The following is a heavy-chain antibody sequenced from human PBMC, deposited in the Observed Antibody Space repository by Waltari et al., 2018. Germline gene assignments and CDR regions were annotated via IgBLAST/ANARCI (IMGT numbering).Heavy chain of an antibody. Sequence: QVQLQESGPGLVKPSETLSLTCTVPGGSMRNNYWNWIRPPAGKGLEYIGRVFTSGRTNYNPSLNRRVTMSIDTSKGQFSLELTSVTAADTAIYYCARAQERRDAFDFWGKGTMVTVSS. D-gene: IGHD1-1*01. CDR1: GGSMRNNY. CDR3: ARAQERRDAFDF. CDR2: VFTSGRT. V-gene: IGHV4-4*07. J-gene: IGHJ3*01.